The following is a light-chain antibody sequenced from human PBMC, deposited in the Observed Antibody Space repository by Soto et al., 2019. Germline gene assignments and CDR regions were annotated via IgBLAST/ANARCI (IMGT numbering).Light chain of an antibody. J-gene: IGKJ1*01. CDR2: GAS. CDR3: QQYGSSSWT. CDR1: QSVSSY. V-gene: IGKV3-20*01. Sequence: PGERATLSCRASQSVSSYLAWYQQKPGQAPRLLIYGASSRATGIPDRFSGSGSGTDFTLTISRLEPEDFAVYYCQQYGSSSWTFGQGTKVDI.